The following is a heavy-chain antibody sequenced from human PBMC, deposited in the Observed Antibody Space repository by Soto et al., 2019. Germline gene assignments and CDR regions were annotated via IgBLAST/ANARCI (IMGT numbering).Heavy chain of an antibody. D-gene: IGHD6-19*01. CDR1: GGTFSNYA. V-gene: IGHV1-69*13. J-gene: IGHJ6*02. CDR3: ARVQAVPGIYNYYGLDV. Sequence: SVKVSCKASGGTFSNYAISWVRQAPGEGLEWMGGIVPIFGTVNYAQKFQGRVTIIADESTTTAYMELSTLISEDTAVYYCARVQAVPGIYNYYGLDVWGQGTTVTVPS. CDR2: IVPIFGTV.